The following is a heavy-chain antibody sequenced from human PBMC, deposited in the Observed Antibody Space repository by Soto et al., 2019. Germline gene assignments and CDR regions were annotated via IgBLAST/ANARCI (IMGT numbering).Heavy chain of an antibody. CDR1: GGSISSSSYY. CDR2: IYYSGST. V-gene: IGHV4-39*01. Sequence: PSETLSLTCTVSGGSISSSSYYWGWIRQPPGKGLEWIGSIYYSGSTYYNPSLKSRVTISVDTSKNQFSLKLSSVTAADTAVYYCARGPPSVYSSGWYGPDYWGQGTLVTVSS. J-gene: IGHJ4*02. D-gene: IGHD6-19*01. CDR3: ARGPPSVYSSGWYGPDY.